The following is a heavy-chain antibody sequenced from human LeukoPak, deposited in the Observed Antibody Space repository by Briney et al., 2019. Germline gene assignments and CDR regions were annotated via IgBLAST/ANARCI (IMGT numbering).Heavy chain of an antibody. V-gene: IGHV3-30*04. CDR3: ARGENRPLQLGY. CDR2: ISYDGSDK. J-gene: IGHJ4*02. Sequence: GGSLRLSCAASGFTFSSYAMHWVRQAPGKGLEWVAIISYDGSDKDYADSVKGRFTISRDNSKPKNTLYLQMNSLIDEDTAVYYCARGENRPLQLGYWGQGTLVTVSS. D-gene: IGHD1-1*01. CDR1: GFTFSSYA.